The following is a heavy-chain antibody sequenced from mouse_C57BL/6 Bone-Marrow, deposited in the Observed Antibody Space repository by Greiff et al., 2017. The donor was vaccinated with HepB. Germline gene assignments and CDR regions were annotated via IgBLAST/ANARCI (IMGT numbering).Heavy chain of an antibody. CDR2: IDPENGDT. J-gene: IGHJ3*01. Sequence: VHLKQSGAELVRPGASVKLSCTASGFNIKDDYMHWVKQRPEQGLEWIGWIDPENGDTEYASKFQGKATITADTSSNTAYLQLSSLTSEDTAVYYCTTDDYEGFAYWGQGTLVTVSA. CDR1: GFNIKDDY. D-gene: IGHD2-4*01. CDR3: TTDDYEGFAY. V-gene: IGHV14-4*01.